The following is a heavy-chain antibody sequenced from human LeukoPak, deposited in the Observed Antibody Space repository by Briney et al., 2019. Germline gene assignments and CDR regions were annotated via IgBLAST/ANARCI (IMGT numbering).Heavy chain of an antibody. CDR2: IYYSGST. V-gene: IGHV4-39*07. Sequence: SETLSLTCTVSGGSISNSGYYWGWIRQPPGKGLEWIGSIYYSGSTYYNPSLKSRVTISVDTSKNQFSLKLSSVTAADTAVYYCARELGLGIAVAGKPYYWGQGTLVTVSS. CDR3: ARELGLGIAVAGKPYY. D-gene: IGHD6-19*01. J-gene: IGHJ4*02. CDR1: GGSISNSGYY.